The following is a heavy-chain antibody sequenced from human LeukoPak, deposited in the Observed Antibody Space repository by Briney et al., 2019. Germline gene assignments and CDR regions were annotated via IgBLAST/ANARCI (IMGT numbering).Heavy chain of an antibody. D-gene: IGHD2-2*02. V-gene: IGHV1-2*02. Sequence: ASVKVSCKASGYTFTSYYMHWVRQAPGQGLAWMGWINPNSGGTNYAQKFQGRVTMTRDTSISTAYMELSRLRSDDTAVYYCARGGYLAVYPEDYWGQGTLVTVSS. CDR2: INPNSGGT. CDR1: GYTFTSYY. CDR3: ARGGYLAVYPEDY. J-gene: IGHJ4*02.